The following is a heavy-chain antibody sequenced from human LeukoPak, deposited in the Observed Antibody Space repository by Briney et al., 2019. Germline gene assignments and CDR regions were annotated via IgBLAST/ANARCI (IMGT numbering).Heavy chain of an antibody. CDR3: ARGPLTAMATDYFDY. D-gene: IGHD5-18*01. CDR2: IYSGGST. Sequence: GGSLRLSCAASGFTVSSNYMSWVRQAPGKGLEWVSVIYSGGSTYYADSVKGRFTISRDNSKNTLYLQMNSLRAEDTAVYYCARGPLTAMATDYFDYWGQGTLVTVSS. J-gene: IGHJ4*02. CDR1: GFTVSSNY. V-gene: IGHV3-66*01.